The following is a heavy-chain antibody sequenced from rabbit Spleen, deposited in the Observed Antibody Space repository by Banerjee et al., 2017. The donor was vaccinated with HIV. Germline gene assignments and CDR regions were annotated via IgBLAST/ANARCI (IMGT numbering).Heavy chain of an antibody. CDR2: IYADSSGST. D-gene: IGHD8-1*01. CDR1: GFSFSSSYY. V-gene: IGHV1S40*01. CDR3: ARDGAGGSYFAL. J-gene: IGHJ4*01. Sequence: QSLEESGGDLVKPGASLTLTCTASGFSFSSSYYMCWVRQAPGKGLECIACIYADSSGSTYYASWAKGRFTISKTSSTTVTLQMTTLTAADTATYFCARDGAGGSYFALWGPGTLVTVS.